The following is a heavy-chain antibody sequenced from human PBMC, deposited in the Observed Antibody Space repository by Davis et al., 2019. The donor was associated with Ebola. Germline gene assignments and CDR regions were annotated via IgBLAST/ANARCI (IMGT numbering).Heavy chain of an antibody. V-gene: IGHV3-23*01. J-gene: IGHJ4*02. CDR2: VTSGSNT. CDR3: AKDLDNYDSSGYFDFDH. D-gene: IGHD3-22*01. Sequence: PGGSLRLSCAASGFTFSSYVMTWVRQAPGKGLEWVSTVTSGSNTYYAGSVKGRFTISRDNSKNTLYLQMNSLRGEDTAVYYCAKDLDNYDSSGYFDFDHWGQGTLVTVSS. CDR1: GFTFSSYV.